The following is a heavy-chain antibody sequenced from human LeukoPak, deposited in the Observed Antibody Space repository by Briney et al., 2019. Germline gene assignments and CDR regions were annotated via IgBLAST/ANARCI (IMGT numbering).Heavy chain of an antibody. J-gene: IGHJ5*02. V-gene: IGHV4-59*08. CDR1: GGSISSYY. CDR2: IYYSGST. D-gene: IGHD6-13*01. CDR3: ASSKSSWYGWFDP. Sequence: SETLSLTCTVSGGSISSYYWSWIRQPPGKGLEWIGYIYYSGSTNHNPSLKSRVTISVDTSTNQFSLKLSSVTAADTAVYYCASSKSSWYGWFDPWGQGTLVTVSS.